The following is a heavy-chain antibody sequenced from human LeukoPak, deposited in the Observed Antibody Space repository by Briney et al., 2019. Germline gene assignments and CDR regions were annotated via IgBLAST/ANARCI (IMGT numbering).Heavy chain of an antibody. CDR3: AGGSGWSLDY. V-gene: IGHV3-33*01. CDR1: GFTFSSYG. D-gene: IGHD6-19*01. Sequence: QPGGSLRLSCAASGFTFSSYGMHWVRQAPGKGLEWVAVIWYDGSSKYYADSVKGRFTISRDNSKNTLYLQMNSLRAEDTAVYYRAGGSGWSLDYWGQGTLVTVSS. J-gene: IGHJ4*02. CDR2: IWYDGSSK.